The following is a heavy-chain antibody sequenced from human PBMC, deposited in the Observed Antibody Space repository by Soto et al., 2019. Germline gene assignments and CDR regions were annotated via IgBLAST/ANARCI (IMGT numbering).Heavy chain of an antibody. D-gene: IGHD6-19*01. CDR2: IYHSGNT. J-gene: IGHJ6*02. V-gene: IGHV4-39*01. Sequence: QLQLQESGPGLVKPSETLSLICTVSGGSISSSSYYWGWIRQPPGKGLEWIGSIYHSGNTYYNPSLKSRVTISVDTSNNQFSLKLSSVTAADTAVYYCARHGSIVVTGIVYYYYGMDVWCHGTTVTVS. CDR1: GGSISSSSYY. CDR3: ARHGSIVVTGIVYYYYGMDV.